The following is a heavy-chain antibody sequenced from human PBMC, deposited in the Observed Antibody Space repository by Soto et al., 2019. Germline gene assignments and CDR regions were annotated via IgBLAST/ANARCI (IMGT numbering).Heavy chain of an antibody. CDR3: ARDRALGYCSSISCYSPDAFDI. CDR1: GGTFSSYA. J-gene: IGHJ3*02. Sequence: QVQLVQSGAEVKKPGSSVKVSCKASGGTFSSYAISWVRQAPGQGLEWMGGIIPIFGTANYAQKFQGRVTITADESTSTAYMELSSLRSEDTAVYYCARDRALGYCSSISCYSPDAFDIWGQVTMFTVSS. V-gene: IGHV1-69*01. CDR2: IIPIFGTA. D-gene: IGHD2-2*02.